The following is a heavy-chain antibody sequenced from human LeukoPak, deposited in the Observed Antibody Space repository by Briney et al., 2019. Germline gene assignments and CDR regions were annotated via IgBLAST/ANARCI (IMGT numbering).Heavy chain of an antibody. Sequence: WASVKVSCKASGYTFTGYYMHWVRQAPGQGLEWMGWINPNSGGTNYAQKFQGRVTMTRDTSISTAYMELSRLRSDDTAVYYCARENGSEIDAFDIWGQGTMVTVSS. CDR3: ARENGSEIDAFDI. V-gene: IGHV1-2*02. D-gene: IGHD3-10*01. CDR2: INPNSGGT. CDR1: GYTFTGYY. J-gene: IGHJ3*02.